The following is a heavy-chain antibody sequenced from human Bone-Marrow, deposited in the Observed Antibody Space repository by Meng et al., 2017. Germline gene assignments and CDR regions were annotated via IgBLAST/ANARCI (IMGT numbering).Heavy chain of an antibody. V-gene: IGHV3-64*02. CDR3: ARDNPMDEIDY. D-gene: IGHD3-10*01. J-gene: IGHJ4*02. Sequence: GESLKISCAASGFTFSSYAMHWVRQAPGKGLEYVSAISSNGGSTYYADSVKGRFTISRDNSKNTLYLQMGSLRAEDTAVYYCARDNPMDEIDYWGQGTLVTVSS. CDR2: ISSNGGST. CDR1: GFTFSSYA.